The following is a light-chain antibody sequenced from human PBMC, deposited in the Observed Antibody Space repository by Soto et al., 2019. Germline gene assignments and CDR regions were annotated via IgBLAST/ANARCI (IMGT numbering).Light chain of an antibody. J-gene: IGLJ2*01. Sequence: QSALTQPASVSGSPGQSITISCTGTSSDVGGYNYVSWYQHHPGKAPKLMIHDVSNRPSGVSNRFSGSKSGNTASLTISGLQAEDEADYYCSSYTSYTTLVIFGGGTKVTVL. CDR1: SSDVGGYNY. V-gene: IGLV2-14*03. CDR2: DVS. CDR3: SSYTSYTTLVI.